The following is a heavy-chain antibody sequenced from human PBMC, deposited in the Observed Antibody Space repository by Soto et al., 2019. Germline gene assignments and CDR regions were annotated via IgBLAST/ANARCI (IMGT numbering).Heavy chain of an antibody. CDR3: ARVSGFWSVGDYYYYGMDV. V-gene: IGHV4-30-2*01. D-gene: IGHD3-10*01. Sequence: QLQLQESGSGLVKPSQTLSLTCAVSGGSISSGGYSWSWIRQPPGKGLEWIGYIYHSGSTYYNPSLKSRVTISVDRSKNQFSLQLSSVTAADTAVYYCARVSGFWSVGDYYYYGMDVWGQGTTVTVSS. CDR1: GGSISSGGYS. CDR2: IYHSGST. J-gene: IGHJ6*02.